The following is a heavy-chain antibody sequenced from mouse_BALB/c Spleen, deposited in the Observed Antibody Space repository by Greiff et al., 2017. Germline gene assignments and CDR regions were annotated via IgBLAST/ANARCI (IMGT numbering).Heavy chain of an antibody. Sequence: DVMLVESGGGLVKPGGSLKLSCAASGFTFSSYTMSWVRQTPEKRLEWVATISSGGSYTYYPDSVKGRFTISRDNAKNTLYLQMSSLKSEDTAMYYCTTGTYWGQGTLVTVSA. CDR2: ISSGGSYT. CDR1: GFTFSSYT. D-gene: IGHD4-1*01. CDR3: TTGTY. J-gene: IGHJ3*01. V-gene: IGHV5-6-4*01.